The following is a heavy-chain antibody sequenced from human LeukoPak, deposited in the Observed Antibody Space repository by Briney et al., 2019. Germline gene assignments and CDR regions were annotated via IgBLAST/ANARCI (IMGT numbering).Heavy chain of an antibody. CDR1: GFTFSSYG. CDR3: ARYCSSTSCEAGTRENGSVY. D-gene: IGHD2-2*01. V-gene: IGHV4-4*02. Sequence: GSLRLSCAASGFTFSSYGMHWVRQPAGKGLEWIGEIYHSGSTNYNPSLKSRVTISVDKSKNQFSLKLSSVTAADTAVYYCARYCSSTSCEAGTRENGSVYWGQGTLVTVSS. CDR2: IYHSGST. J-gene: IGHJ4*02.